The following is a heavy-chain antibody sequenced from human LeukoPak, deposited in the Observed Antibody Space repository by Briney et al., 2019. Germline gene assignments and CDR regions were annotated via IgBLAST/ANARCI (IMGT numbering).Heavy chain of an antibody. CDR3: ARDRYSSRLEYFEY. D-gene: IGHD6-13*01. J-gene: IGHJ4*02. V-gene: IGHV3-33*08. Sequence: GGSLRLSCEASGFTFSSYGMHWVRQVPGKGLEWVAVIWYDGNNKYYADSVKGRFTISRDNSKNTLYLQMNSLRAEDTAVYYCARDRYSSRLEYFEYWGQGTLVTVSS. CDR1: GFTFSSYG. CDR2: IWYDGNNK.